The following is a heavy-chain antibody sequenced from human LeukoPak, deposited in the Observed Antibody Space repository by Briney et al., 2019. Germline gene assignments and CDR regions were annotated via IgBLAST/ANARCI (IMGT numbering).Heavy chain of an antibody. V-gene: IGHV1-3*01. CDR3: ARVRQQLVPDY. CDR2: INAGNGNT. D-gene: IGHD6-13*01. CDR1: GYTFTSYA. Sequence: ASVKVSCKASGYTFTSYAMHWVRQAPGQRLEWMGWINAGNGNTKYSQKFRGRVTITRDTSASTAYMELSSLRSEDTAVYYCARVRQQLVPDYWGQGTLVTVSS. J-gene: IGHJ4*02.